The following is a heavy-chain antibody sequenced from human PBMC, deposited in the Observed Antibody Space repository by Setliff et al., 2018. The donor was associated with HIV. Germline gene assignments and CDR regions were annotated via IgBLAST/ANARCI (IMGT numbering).Heavy chain of an antibody. D-gene: IGHD3-3*01. CDR2: IKQDGSEK. CDR3: ATAEGERMLRAYYDFWSGYSVY. CDR1: GFALSNYDSHSFSSYA. V-gene: IGHV3-7*01. Sequence: GGSLRLSCAASGFALSNYDSHSFSSYAMHWVRQAPGKGLEWVANIKQDGSEKYYVDSVKGRFTISRDNAKNSLYLQMNSLRAEDTAVYYCATAEGERMLRAYYDFWSGYSVYWGQGTLVTVSS. J-gene: IGHJ4*02.